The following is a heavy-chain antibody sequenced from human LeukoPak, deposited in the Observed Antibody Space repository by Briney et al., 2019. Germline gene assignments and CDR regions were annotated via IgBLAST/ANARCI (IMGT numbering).Heavy chain of an antibody. D-gene: IGHD6-19*01. CDR1: GYTFTGYY. Sequence: ASVKVSCKASGYTFTGYYMHWVRQAPGQGLEWMGWINPNSGGTNYAQKFQGRVTMTRDTSISTAYMELSRLRSDDTAVYYCARDTLGSSGYPNWGQGTLVIVSS. CDR2: INPNSGGT. J-gene: IGHJ4*02. CDR3: ARDTLGSSGYPN. V-gene: IGHV1-2*02.